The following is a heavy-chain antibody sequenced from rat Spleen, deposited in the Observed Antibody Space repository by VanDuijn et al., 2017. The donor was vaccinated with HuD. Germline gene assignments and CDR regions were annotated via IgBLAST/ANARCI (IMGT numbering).Heavy chain of an antibody. CDR3: ARGYVMDA. V-gene: IGHV5-58*01. CDR1: GFTFSAYW. J-gene: IGHJ4*01. CDR2: ISSDGFNT. Sequence: EVQLVESGGGLVQPGRSLKLSCAASGFTFSAYWMYWVRQAPGKGLEWVSSISSDGFNTYYPDSVKGRFTISRANSENTVYLQMNSLRSEDTAMYYCARGYVMDAWGQGASVTVSS.